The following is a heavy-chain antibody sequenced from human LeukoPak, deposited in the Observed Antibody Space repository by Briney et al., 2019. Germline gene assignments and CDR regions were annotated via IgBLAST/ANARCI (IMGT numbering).Heavy chain of an antibody. V-gene: IGHV4-4*07. J-gene: IGHJ5*02. Sequence: SETLSLTCTVSGGSISSYYWSWIRQPAGKGLEWIGRIYTSGSTNYNPSLKSRVTMSVDTSKNQFSLKLSSVTAADTAVYYCARVTRMDYDFWSGYYPKESWFDPWGQGTLVTVSS. CDR1: GGSISSYY. D-gene: IGHD3-3*01. CDR3: ARVTRMDYDFWSGYYPKESWFDP. CDR2: IYTSGST.